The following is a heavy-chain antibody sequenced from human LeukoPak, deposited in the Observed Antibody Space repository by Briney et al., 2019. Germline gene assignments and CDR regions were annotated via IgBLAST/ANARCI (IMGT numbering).Heavy chain of an antibody. CDR2: IYYSGST. Sequence: SETLSLTCSVSGASMHNHYWSWIRQPPGKGLEWIGYIYYSGSTNYNPSLKSRVTISVDTSKNQFSLKLSSVTAADTAVYYCAREAWFGELLYSGWFDPWGQGTLVTVSS. CDR1: GASMHNHY. J-gene: IGHJ5*02. V-gene: IGHV4-59*11. CDR3: AREAWFGELLYSGWFDP. D-gene: IGHD3-10*01.